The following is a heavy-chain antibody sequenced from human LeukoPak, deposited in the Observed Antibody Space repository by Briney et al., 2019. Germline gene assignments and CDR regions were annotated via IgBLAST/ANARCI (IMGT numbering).Heavy chain of an antibody. CDR2: INHSGST. J-gene: IGHJ5*02. CDR3: ARGGSSSVFSWFDP. V-gene: IGHV4-34*01. D-gene: IGHD6-6*01. Sequence: SETLSLTCAVYGGSFSGYYWSWIRQPPGKGLEWIGEINHSGSTNYNPSLKSRVTISVDMSKNQFSLKLSSVTAADTAVYYCARGGSSSVFSWFDPWGQGTLVTVSS. CDR1: GGSFSGYY.